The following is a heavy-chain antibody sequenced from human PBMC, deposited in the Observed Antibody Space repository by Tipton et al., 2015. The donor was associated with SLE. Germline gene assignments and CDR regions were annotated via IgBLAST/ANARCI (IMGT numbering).Heavy chain of an antibody. CDR2: IYHSGST. D-gene: IGHD4-17*01. V-gene: IGHV4-38-2*01. J-gene: IGHJ4*02. CDR1: GYSISSGYY. Sequence: TLSLTCAVSGYSISSGYYWGWIRQPPGKGLEWIGSIYHSGSTYYNPSLKSRVTISVDTSKNQFSLKLSSVTAADTAVYYCASHFHDYGDYVFDYWGQGTLVTVSS. CDR3: ASHFHDYGDYVFDY.